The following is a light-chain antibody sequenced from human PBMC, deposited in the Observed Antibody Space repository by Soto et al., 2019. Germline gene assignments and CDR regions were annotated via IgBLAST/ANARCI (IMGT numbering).Light chain of an antibody. V-gene: IGKV1-39*01. J-gene: IGKJ4*01. CDR3: QQSYSTPLT. Sequence: DIQMTQSPSSLSASVGDRVTITCRASQRISSYLNWYQQKPGKAPKLLLHAASNLQSGVPSRFSGSGSGTEFSLHISSLQPADFATYYCQQSYSTPLTFGGGTKGQIK. CDR1: QRISSY. CDR2: AAS.